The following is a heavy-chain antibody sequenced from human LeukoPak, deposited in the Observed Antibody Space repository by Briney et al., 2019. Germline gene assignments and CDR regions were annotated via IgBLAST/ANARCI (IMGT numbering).Heavy chain of an antibody. J-gene: IGHJ4*02. CDR2: VYYSGST. Sequence: PSQTLSLTSTVSGGSISSGGYYCSWIRQHPRKGLEWIGNVYYSGSTYYNPSLKSRVTISVDTSKNQFSLKLSSVTAADTAVYYCARPYNSGWKGGFDYWGQGTLVTVSS. V-gene: IGHV4-31*03. D-gene: IGHD6-19*01. CDR1: GGSISSGGYY. CDR3: ARPYNSGWKGGFDY.